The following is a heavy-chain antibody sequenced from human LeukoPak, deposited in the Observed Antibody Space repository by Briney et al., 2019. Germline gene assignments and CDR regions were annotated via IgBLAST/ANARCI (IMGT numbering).Heavy chain of an antibody. CDR2: IIPIFGTA. CDR3: AREIMYSSGSVHDY. J-gene: IGHJ4*02. V-gene: IGHV1-69*01. Sequence: SVTVSCTASGGTFSSYAISWVRQAPGQGLEWMGGIIPIFGTANYAQKFQGRVTITADESTSTAYMELSSLRSEDTAVYYCAREIMYSSGSVHDYWGQRTLVTVSS. CDR1: GGTFSSYA. D-gene: IGHD6-19*01.